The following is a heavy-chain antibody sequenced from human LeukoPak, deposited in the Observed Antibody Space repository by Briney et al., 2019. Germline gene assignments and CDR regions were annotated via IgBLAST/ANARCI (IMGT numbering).Heavy chain of an antibody. J-gene: IGHJ4*02. V-gene: IGHV3-23*01. CDR1: RFTFSSYA. CDR3: AKAHYGSGSYYKNSDFDY. Sequence: PGGSLRLSCAASRFTFSSYAMSWVRQAPWKGLDWVSAISGSGGSTYYADSRKGRFTISRDNSKNTLYLQMNSLRAEDKAVYYCAKAHYGSGSYYKNSDFDYWGQGTLVTVSS. CDR2: ISGSGGST. D-gene: IGHD3-10*01.